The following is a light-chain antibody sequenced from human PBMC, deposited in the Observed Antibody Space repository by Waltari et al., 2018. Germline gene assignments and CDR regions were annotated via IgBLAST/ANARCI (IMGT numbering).Light chain of an antibody. V-gene: IGLV2-14*03. CDR2: DVN. CDR1: SSDIGGYDY. J-gene: IGLJ1*01. Sequence: QSALTQPASVSGSPGQSITISCTGTSSDIGGYDYVSWYQQHPGTAPKLIIYDVNKRPSGFSNRFSGSQSGNTASLTISGLQTDDEADYYCSSYTSSNTFLFGTGTKVTVL. CDR3: SSYTSSNTFL.